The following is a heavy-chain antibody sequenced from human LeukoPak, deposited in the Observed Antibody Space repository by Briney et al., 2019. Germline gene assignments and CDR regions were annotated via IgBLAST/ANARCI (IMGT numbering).Heavy chain of an antibody. V-gene: IGHV1-2*06. Sequence: ASVTVSCKASGYTFTGYYMHWVRQPPAPGMEWMGRINTNSGGTNNAQKFQGRVTMTRDTSISTAYIELSRLRSDDTAVYYCARLQLGYCSGGSCSDYWGEGTLVTVS. CDR2: INTNSGGT. CDR1: GYTFTGYY. J-gene: IGHJ4*02. D-gene: IGHD2-15*01. CDR3: ARLQLGYCSGGSCSDY.